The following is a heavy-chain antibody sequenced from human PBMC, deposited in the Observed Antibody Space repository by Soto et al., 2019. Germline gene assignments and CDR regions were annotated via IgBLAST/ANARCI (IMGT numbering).Heavy chain of an antibody. CDR2: IIPIFGTA. CDR3: ARGVGIVGAHRMDV. V-gene: IGHV1-69*13. J-gene: IGHJ6*02. CDR1: GGTFSSYA. D-gene: IGHD1-26*01. Sequence: ASVKVSCKASGGTFSSYAISWVRQAPGQGLEWMGGIIPIFGTANYAQKFQGRVTITADESTSTAYMELSSLRSEDTAVYYCARGVGIVGAHRMDVWGQGTTVTVSS.